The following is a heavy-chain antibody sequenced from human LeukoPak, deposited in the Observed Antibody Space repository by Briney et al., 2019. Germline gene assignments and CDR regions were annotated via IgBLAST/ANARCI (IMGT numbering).Heavy chain of an antibody. J-gene: IGHJ4*02. CDR1: GFTFDDYG. Sequence: GGSLRLSCAASGFTFDDYGMSWVRQVPGKGLEWVSGINWKGGSTVYADSVKGRFAISRDNAKNSLYLEMNSLRAEDTALYHCARRPYSSSSHYSDYWGQGTLVTVSS. D-gene: IGHD6-6*01. V-gene: IGHV3-20*01. CDR3: ARRPYSSSSHYSDY. CDR2: INWKGGST.